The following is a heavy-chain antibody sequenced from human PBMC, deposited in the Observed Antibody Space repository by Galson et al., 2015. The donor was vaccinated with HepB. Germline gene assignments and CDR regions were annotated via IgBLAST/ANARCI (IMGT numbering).Heavy chain of an antibody. J-gene: IGHJ4*02. V-gene: IGHV3-30-3*01. CDR2: ISYDGSNK. Sequence: SLRLSCAASGLTFSSYAMHWVRQAPGKGLEWVAVISYDGSNKYYADSVKGRFTISRDNSKNTLYLQMNSLRAEDTAVYYCARYYYDSSGYYYGSGYFDYWGQGTLVTVSS. CDR3: ARYYYDSSGYYYGSGYFDY. D-gene: IGHD3-22*01. CDR1: GLTFSSYA.